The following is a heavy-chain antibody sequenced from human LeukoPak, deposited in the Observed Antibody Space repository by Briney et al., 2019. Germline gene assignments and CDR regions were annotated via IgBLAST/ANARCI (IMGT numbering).Heavy chain of an antibody. Sequence: PSETLSLTCTVSGGSVSSGSYYWSWIRQPPGKGLEWIGYIYYSGSTNYNPPLKSRVTISVDTSKNQFSLKLSSVTAADTAVYYCASGGGGIAAADRGAFDIWGQGTMVTVSS. CDR3: ASGGGGIAAADRGAFDI. J-gene: IGHJ3*02. CDR2: IYYSGST. V-gene: IGHV4-61*01. D-gene: IGHD6-13*01. CDR1: GGSVSSGSYY.